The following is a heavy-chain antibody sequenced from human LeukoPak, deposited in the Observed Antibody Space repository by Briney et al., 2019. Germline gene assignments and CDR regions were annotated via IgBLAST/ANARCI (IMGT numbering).Heavy chain of an antibody. CDR2: INHSGST. D-gene: IGHD6-13*01. CDR1: GGSFSGYY. CDR3: ARGLLAAAGNFDY. Sequence: SETLSLTCAVYGGSFSGYYWSWIRQPPGKGLEWIGEINHSGSTNYNPSLKSRVTISVDTSKNQFSLKLSSVTAADTAVYYCARGLLAAAGNFDYWGQGTLVTVSS. J-gene: IGHJ4*02. V-gene: IGHV4-34*01.